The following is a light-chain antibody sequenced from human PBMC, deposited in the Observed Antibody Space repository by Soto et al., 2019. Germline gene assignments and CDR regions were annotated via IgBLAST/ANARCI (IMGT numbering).Light chain of an antibody. V-gene: IGKV3-11*01. CDR3: QQRSKLPRT. J-gene: IGKJ4*01. Sequence: DILLTQSPATLSLSPGERATLSCRASQSVGDYLAWYQQRPGRAPRLLIYGASNRATGIPARFSASGSETDFTLTISRLDPDDFAVYVCQQRSKLPRTFGGGPKIEI. CDR2: GAS. CDR1: QSVGDY.